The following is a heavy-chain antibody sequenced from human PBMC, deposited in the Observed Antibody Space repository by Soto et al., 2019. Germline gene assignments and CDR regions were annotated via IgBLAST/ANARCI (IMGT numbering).Heavy chain of an antibody. J-gene: IGHJ6*02. CDR2: IYPGDSDT. V-gene: IGHV5-51*01. CDR1: GYSFTSYW. Sequence: GESLKISCKGSGYSFTSYWIGWVRQMPGKGLEWMGIIYPGDSDTRYSPSFQGQVTISADKSISTAYLQWSSLKASDTAMYYCARSHTLSHDPYYYYGMDVWGQGTTVSVSS. CDR3: ARSHTLSHDPYYYYGMDV.